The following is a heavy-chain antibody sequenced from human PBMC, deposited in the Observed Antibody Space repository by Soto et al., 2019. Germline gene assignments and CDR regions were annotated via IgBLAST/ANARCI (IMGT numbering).Heavy chain of an antibody. J-gene: IGHJ4*02. CDR3: ARGPLSLYSADFR. CDR1: GYTFTSYA. D-gene: IGHD1-26*01. Sequence: QVQLVQSGAEVKKPGASARISCRTSGYTFTSYAITWLRHAPGQRLEWMGWINGGNGDTKYSQKFQDRLSITRDTSATTVSLGLSSLTSADTAIYYCARGPLSLYSADFRWGQGTLVTVSS. CDR2: INGGNGDT. V-gene: IGHV1-3*01.